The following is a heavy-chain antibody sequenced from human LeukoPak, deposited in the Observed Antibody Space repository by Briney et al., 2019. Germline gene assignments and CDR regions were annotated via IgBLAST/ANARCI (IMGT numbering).Heavy chain of an antibody. CDR1: GSSFSTYD. Sequence: PGGSLRLSCAASGSSFSTYDMNWVRQAPGKGPEWLSYISASGSTIYYADSVKGRFTISRDNAKNSLYLQVNSLRAEDTAIYYCVRGGEYWGQGTLVIVSS. J-gene: IGHJ4*02. V-gene: IGHV3-48*03. CDR3: VRGGEY. D-gene: IGHD3-10*01. CDR2: ISASGSTI.